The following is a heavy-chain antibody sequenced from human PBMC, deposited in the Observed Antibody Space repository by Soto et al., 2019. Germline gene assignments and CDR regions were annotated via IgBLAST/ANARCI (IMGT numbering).Heavy chain of an antibody. CDR2: INHSGST. Sequence: PSETLSLTCAVYGGSFSGYYWSWIRQPPGKGLEWIGEINHSGSTNYNPSLKSRVTISVDTSKNQFSLKLSSVTAADTAVYYCARGRMATSLYYYYMDVWGKGTTVTV. CDR1: GGSFSGYY. CDR3: ARGRMATSLYYYYMDV. J-gene: IGHJ6*03. D-gene: IGHD1-26*01. V-gene: IGHV4-34*01.